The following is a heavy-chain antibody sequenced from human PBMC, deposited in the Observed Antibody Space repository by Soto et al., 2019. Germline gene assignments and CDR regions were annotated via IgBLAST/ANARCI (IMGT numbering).Heavy chain of an antibody. D-gene: IGHD3-10*01. V-gene: IGHV1-2*02. J-gene: IGHJ4*02. CDR3: ARARRRRASGRQRAPEF. CDR1: GYTFTDFY. Sequence: ASVKVSCKASGYTFTDFYLLWVRQAPGQGLEWMGWMHPNNGATNSAQRFQDRVTMTRDTSISTAYLEIPRLRSDDTAVYFCARARRRRASGRQRAPEFWGQGTLVTVSS. CDR2: MHPNNGAT.